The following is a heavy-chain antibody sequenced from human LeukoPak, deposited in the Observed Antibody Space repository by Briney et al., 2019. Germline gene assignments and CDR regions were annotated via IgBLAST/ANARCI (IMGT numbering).Heavy chain of an antibody. V-gene: IGHV4-59*08. D-gene: IGHD3-22*01. J-gene: IGHJ4*02. CDR1: GGSISTDY. CDR2: IYYSGST. Sequence: TSEALSLTRTVSGGSISTDYWSWIRQPPGRGLEWIGYIYYSGSTNCNPSLKSRVTISLDTSKNQFSLKLSSVTAADTAVYYCARGTSGYYYASDYWGQGTPVTVSS. CDR3: ARGTSGYYYASDY.